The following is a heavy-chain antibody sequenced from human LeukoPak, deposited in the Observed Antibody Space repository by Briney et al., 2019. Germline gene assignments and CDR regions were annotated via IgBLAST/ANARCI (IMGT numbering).Heavy chain of an antibody. J-gene: IGHJ4*02. Sequence: PSETLSLTCTVSGGSISSSSYYWGWIRQPPGKGLEWIGSIFYSGNTYYNPSLKSRVTISVDTSKNQFSLKLNSVTAADTAMYYCAKTHSHFPPYFDYWGQGTLVIVSS. D-gene: IGHD4-11*01. CDR3: AKTHSHFPPYFDY. CDR1: GGSISSSSYY. CDR2: IFYSGNT. V-gene: IGHV4-39*07.